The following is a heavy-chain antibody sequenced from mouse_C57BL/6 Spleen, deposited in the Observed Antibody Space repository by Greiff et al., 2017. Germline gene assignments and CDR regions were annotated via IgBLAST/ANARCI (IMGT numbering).Heavy chain of an antibody. CDR3: ARPGVDDYDGTLSMDD. D-gene: IGHD2-4*01. V-gene: IGHV5-17*01. CDR2: ISSGSSTI. CDR1: GFTFSDYG. J-gene: IGHJ4*01. Sequence: EVQLQESGGGLVKPGGSLKLSCAASGFTFSDYGVHWVRQAPEKGLEWVAYISSGSSTIYYADTVKGRFTISRDNAKKALFMQMVSLRSEGTAVYYCARPGVDDYDGTLSMDDWGPGTSVTVSS.